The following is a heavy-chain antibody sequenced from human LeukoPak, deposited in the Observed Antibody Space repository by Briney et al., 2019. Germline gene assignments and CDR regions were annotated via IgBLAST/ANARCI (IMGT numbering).Heavy chain of an antibody. V-gene: IGHV4-34*01. CDR2: INHSGST. CDR1: GGSFSGYY. J-gene: IGHJ4*02. Sequence: SETLSLTCTVYGGSFSGYYWSWIRQPPGKGLEWIGEINHSGSTNYKPSLKSRVTISVDTSKNQFSLKLSSVTAADTAVYYCARNITIFGATXRGQGTLVTV. D-gene: IGHD3-3*01. CDR3: ARNITIFGATX.